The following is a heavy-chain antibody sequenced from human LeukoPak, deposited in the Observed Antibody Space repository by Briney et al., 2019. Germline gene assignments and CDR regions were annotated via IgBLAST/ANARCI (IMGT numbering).Heavy chain of an antibody. J-gene: IGHJ6*02. CDR1: GFTFSTYW. Sequence: QPGGSLRLSCAASGFTFSTYWMHWVRQAPGKGLVWVSCINSDGSSPSYADSVKGRFTISRDNAKNTVYLQMNSLRAEDTAVYYCAGWGSSGWYPMDVWGQGTTVTVSS. CDR2: INSDGSSP. V-gene: IGHV3-74*01. CDR3: AGWGSSGWYPMDV. D-gene: IGHD6-19*01.